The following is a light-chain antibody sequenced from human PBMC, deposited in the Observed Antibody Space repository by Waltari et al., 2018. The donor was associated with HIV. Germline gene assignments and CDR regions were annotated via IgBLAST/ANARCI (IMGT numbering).Light chain of an antibody. CDR3: AARDDSLNVWV. V-gene: IGLV1-44*01. Sequence: QSFLTQPPSASGTPGRRVVISCSGNTSNVGSNPVNWYRQVPGTAPKLPIFSNNQRPSGGTDRFSGSKSGTSASLAIKGLQSEDEADYYCAARDDSLNVWVFGGGTKLTVL. CDR2: SNN. CDR1: TSNVGSNP. J-gene: IGLJ3*02.